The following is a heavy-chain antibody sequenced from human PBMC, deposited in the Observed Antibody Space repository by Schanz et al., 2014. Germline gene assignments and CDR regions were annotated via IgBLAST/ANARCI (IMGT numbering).Heavy chain of an antibody. V-gene: IGHV3-11*06. Sequence: VQLVESGGGLVQPGGSLRLSCAASGFVFGDYYMTWIRQAPGKGLEWLSYISDSGTYTNYADSVKGRFTISRDNAKSSLYLQMNSLRPEDTAVYYCARPALWFGDNCFDPWGQGTLVTVSS. CDR3: ARPALWFGDNCFDP. J-gene: IGHJ5*02. CDR2: ISDSGTYT. CDR1: GFVFGDYY. D-gene: IGHD3-10*01.